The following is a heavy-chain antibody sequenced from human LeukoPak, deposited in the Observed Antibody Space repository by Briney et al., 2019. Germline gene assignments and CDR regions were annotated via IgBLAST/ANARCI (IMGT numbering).Heavy chain of an antibody. D-gene: IGHD3-16*02. V-gene: IGHV1-46*01. CDR2: INPISGAT. J-gene: IGHJ4*02. Sequence: AASVKVSCKTSGYTFTRYYMQWMRQAPGHGLEWMGIINPISGATDYAQKFQGRVTMTRDTSTSTVYMELSSLRSEDTAMYYCARLPYRDGVAQDYWGQGTLVTVSP. CDR3: ARLPYRDGVAQDY. CDR1: GYTFTRYY.